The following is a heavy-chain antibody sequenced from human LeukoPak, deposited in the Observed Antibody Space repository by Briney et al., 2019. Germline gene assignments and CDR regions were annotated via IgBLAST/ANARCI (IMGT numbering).Heavy chain of an antibody. J-gene: IGHJ4*02. Sequence: SETLSLTCTVSGYSISSGYYWGWIRQPPGKGLEWIGGIYHSGSTYYNPSLKSRVTISVDTSKNQFSLKLSSVTAADTAVYYCASSMVGAFDYWGQGTLVTVSS. V-gene: IGHV4-38-2*02. CDR3: ASSMVGAFDY. D-gene: IGHD3-10*01. CDR1: GYSISSGYY. CDR2: IYHSGST.